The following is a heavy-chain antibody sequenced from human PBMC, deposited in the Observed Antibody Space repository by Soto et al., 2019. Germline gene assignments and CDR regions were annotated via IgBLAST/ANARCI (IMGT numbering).Heavy chain of an antibody. Sequence: QVQLVQSGAEVKKPGASVKVSCKASGYTFTNYAIHWVRQAPGQRLEWMGWINAGNGNTKYSQKCQGRVTITRDTSASTAYMELSSLRSEDTAVYYCARDTALLDYWGQGTLVTVSS. D-gene: IGHD2-2*02. V-gene: IGHV1-3*01. CDR3: ARDTALLDY. J-gene: IGHJ4*02. CDR1: GYTFTNYA. CDR2: INAGNGNT.